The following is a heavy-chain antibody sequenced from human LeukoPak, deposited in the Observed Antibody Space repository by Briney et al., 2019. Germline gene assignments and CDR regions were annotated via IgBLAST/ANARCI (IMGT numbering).Heavy chain of an antibody. J-gene: IGHJ5*02. CDR1: GYTFTGYY. Sequence: ASVKVSCKASGYTFTGYYMHWVRQAPGQGLEWMGWINPNSGGTNYAQKFQGRVTMTRDTSISTAYMELSRLRSDDTAVYYCARASVEYYDILTGYYHNWFDPWGQGALVTVSS. CDR2: INPNSGGT. V-gene: IGHV1-2*02. CDR3: ARASVEYYDILTGYYHNWFDP. D-gene: IGHD3-9*01.